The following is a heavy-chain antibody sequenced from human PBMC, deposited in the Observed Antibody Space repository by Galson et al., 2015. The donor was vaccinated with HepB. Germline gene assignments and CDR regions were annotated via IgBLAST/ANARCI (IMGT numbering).Heavy chain of an antibody. CDR2: SNAEDGET. CDR3: VSFHYDRPDS. Sequence: SVKVSCKVSGYSLIELSMHWVRQAPGKGFEWMGTSNAEDGETISAQMFQGRVTMTEDASTETGYMELSSLRSDDTAVYYCVSFHYDRPDSWGPGTLVTVSS. CDR1: GYSLIELS. V-gene: IGHV1-24*01. J-gene: IGHJ4*02. D-gene: IGHD3-22*01.